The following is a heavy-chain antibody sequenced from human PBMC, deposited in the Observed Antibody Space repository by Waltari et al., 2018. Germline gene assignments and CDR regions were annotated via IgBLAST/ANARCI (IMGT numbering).Heavy chain of an antibody. V-gene: IGHV3-72*01. D-gene: IGHD5-12*01. Sequence: EVRLVESGGGLVQPGGSLRLSCAASGFTFSDHFFDWVRQAPGKGLEGFGRSRGKANSYRTEDAESVKDRFTISRDDSRNSLYLQMNSLKTEDTAVYYCARISIVATNWGQGTLVTVSS. CDR1: GFTFSDHF. CDR3: ARISIVATN. CDR2: SRGKANSYRT. J-gene: IGHJ4*02.